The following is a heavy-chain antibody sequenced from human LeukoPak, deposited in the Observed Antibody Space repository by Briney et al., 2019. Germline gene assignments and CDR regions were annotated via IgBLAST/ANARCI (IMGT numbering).Heavy chain of an antibody. Sequence: SETLSLACTVSGGSISTGTYYWGWIRQPPGKGLECIGSIYYRGSTYYNPSLKSRVTISVDTSNNQFSLNLSSVTAADTAVYYCARRRYPGYSSGLFDYWGQGTLATVSS. V-gene: IGHV4-39*01. D-gene: IGHD6-19*01. CDR2: IYYRGST. CDR1: GGSISTGTYY. J-gene: IGHJ4*02. CDR3: ARRRYPGYSSGLFDY.